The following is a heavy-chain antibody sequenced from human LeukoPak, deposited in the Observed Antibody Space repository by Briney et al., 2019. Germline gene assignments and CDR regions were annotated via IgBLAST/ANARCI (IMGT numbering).Heavy chain of an antibody. D-gene: IGHD3-3*01. Sequence: GVSVKVSCKASGYTFTSYYMHWVRQAPGQGLEWMGIINPSGGSTSYAQKFQGRVTMTRDTSTSTVYMELSSLRSEDTAVYYCARDGKVLRFLEWDYYGMDVWGQGTMVTVSS. CDR2: INPSGGST. V-gene: IGHV1-46*01. J-gene: IGHJ6*02. CDR1: GYTFTSYY. CDR3: ARDGKVLRFLEWDYYGMDV.